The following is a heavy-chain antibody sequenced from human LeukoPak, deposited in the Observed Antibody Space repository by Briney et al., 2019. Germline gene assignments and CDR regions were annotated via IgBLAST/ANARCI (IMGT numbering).Heavy chain of an antibody. V-gene: IGHV3-9*01. J-gene: IGHJ4*02. CDR2: ISWNSRNI. D-gene: IGHD3-16*01. CDR3: TETPGGL. CDR1: GFTFDDSG. Sequence: GGSLRLSCAASGFTFDDSGMHWVRQAPGKGLEWVSSISWNSRNIGYADSVKGRFTVSRDNAKNSLYLRMNSLGAEDTALYYCTETPGGLWGQGTLVTVSS.